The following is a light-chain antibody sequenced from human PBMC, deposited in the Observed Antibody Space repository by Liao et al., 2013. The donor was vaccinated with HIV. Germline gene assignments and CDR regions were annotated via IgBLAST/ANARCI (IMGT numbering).Light chain of an antibody. V-gene: IGLV3-21*04. CDR2: SDR. Sequence: SYELTQPPSVSVAPGETARIHCRGDTIGDKSVHWYQQRPGQAPVLVMYSDRDRPSGIPERFSGSNSQNTATLTISRAEAGDEADYFCQVWDIRSHHRVFGGGTKLTVL. CDR1: TIGDKS. CDR3: QVWDIRSHHRV. J-gene: IGLJ2*01.